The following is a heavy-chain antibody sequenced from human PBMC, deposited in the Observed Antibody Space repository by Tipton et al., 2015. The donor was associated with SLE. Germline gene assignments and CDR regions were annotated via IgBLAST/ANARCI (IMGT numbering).Heavy chain of an antibody. CDR3: AKDRGVVNYYNMDV. CDR1: GFTFSGYY. V-gene: IGHV3-11*01. CDR2: ISSSAITT. D-gene: IGHD2-15*01. Sequence: SLRLSCAVSGFTFSGYYMSWIRQAPGKGLEWVSQISSSAITTYYADSVKGRFTISRDNSKNTLYLQMNSLRAEDTAVYYCAKDRGVVNYYNMDVWGKGTTVTVSS. J-gene: IGHJ6*03.